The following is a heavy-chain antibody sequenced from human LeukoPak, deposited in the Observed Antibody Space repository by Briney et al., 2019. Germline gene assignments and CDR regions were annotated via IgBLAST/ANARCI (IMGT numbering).Heavy chain of an antibody. J-gene: IGHJ4*02. CDR2: ISYDGSNK. CDR3: AKERHRYCSSTSCYYFDY. Sequence: GGSLRLSCAASGFTFNSYGMHWVRQAPGKGLEWVAVISYDGSNKYYADSVKGRFTISRDNSKNTLYLQMNSLRAEDTAVYYCAKERHRYCSSTSCYYFDYWGQGTLVTVSS. D-gene: IGHD2-2*01. V-gene: IGHV3-30*18. CDR1: GFTFNSYG.